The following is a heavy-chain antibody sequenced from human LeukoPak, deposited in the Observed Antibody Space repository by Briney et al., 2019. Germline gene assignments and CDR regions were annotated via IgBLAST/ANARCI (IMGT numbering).Heavy chain of an antibody. CDR1: GFTFGDYA. CDR2: ISWNSGSI. J-gene: IGHJ4*02. Sequence: PGGSLRLSCAASGFTFGDYAMHWVRQAPGKGLEWVSGISWNSGSIGYADSVKGRFTISRDNAKNSLYLQMNSLRAEDTALYYCAKSIYGDYESGFDYWGQGTLVTVSS. CDR3: AKSIYGDYESGFDY. V-gene: IGHV3-9*01. D-gene: IGHD4-17*01.